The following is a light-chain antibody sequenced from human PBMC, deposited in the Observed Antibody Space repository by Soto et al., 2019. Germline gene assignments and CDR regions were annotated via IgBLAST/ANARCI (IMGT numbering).Light chain of an antibody. J-gene: IGKJ4*01. CDR1: QSVSSS. V-gene: IGKV3-20*01. CDR2: GAS. CDR3: QQYGSSPPLT. Sequence: EIVLTQSPGTLSLSPGARATLSCRASQSVSSSLAWYQQKPGQAPRLLIHGASSRATGIPDRFSGSGSGTDFTLTSSRLEPEDFVVYYCQQYGSSPPLTFGGGTKVEIK.